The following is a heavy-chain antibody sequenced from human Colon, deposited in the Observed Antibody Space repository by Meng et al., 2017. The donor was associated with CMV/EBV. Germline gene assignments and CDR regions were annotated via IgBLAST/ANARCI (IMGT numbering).Heavy chain of an antibody. D-gene: IGHD2-15*01. CDR2: IYHTGTS. V-gene: IGHV4-34*01. Sequence: LSVYYWNLLRQPPVKGLEWIGEIYHTGTSHYNPSLKSRVIVSVDTSKNQFSLKLTSMTAADTAVYYCARGQSYCSGGSCQTFFDYWGQGTLVTVSS. CDR3: ARGQSYCSGGSCQTFFDY. CDR1: LSVYY. J-gene: IGHJ4*02.